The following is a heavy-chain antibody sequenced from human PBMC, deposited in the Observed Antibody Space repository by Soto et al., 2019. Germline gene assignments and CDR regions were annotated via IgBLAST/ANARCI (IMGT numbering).Heavy chain of an antibody. Sequence: EVQLVESGVDLVQPGGSLRLSCAASGFTVSRSYMSWVRQAPGKGLDWVSTVYSDDSTYYADSVKGRFSISRDNSDNTLYLQMHRLRAEDTAVYYCAINSGRDWAEYFQHWCQGTRVTVSS. CDR1: GFTVSRSY. V-gene: IGHV3-66*01. CDR3: AINSGRDWAEYFQH. CDR2: VYSDDST. D-gene: IGHD2-21*01. J-gene: IGHJ1*01.